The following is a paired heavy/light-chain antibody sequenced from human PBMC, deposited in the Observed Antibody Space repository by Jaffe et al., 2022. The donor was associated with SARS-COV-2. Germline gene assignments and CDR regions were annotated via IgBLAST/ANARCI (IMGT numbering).Light chain of an antibody. CDR1: QSVSSY. Sequence: EIVLTQSPATLSLSPGERATLSCRASQSVSSYLAWYQQKPGQAPRLLIYDASNRATGIPARFSGSGSGTDFTLTISSLEPEDFAVYYCQQRSNWPITFGQGTRLEIK. CDR2: DAS. CDR3: QQRSNWPIT. J-gene: IGKJ5*01. V-gene: IGKV3-11*01.
Heavy chain of an antibody. CDR3: AHRLPPTVTPTEPNWFDP. V-gene: IGHV2-5*02. J-gene: IGHJ5*02. Sequence: QITLKESGPTLVKPTQTLTLTCTFSGFSLSTSGVGVGWIRQPPGKALEWLALIYWDDDKRYSPSLKSRLTITKDTSKNQVVLTMTNMDPVDTATYYCAHRLPPTVTPTEPNWFDPWGQGTLVTVSS. CDR1: GFSLSTSGVG. CDR2: IYWDDDK. D-gene: IGHD4-4*01.